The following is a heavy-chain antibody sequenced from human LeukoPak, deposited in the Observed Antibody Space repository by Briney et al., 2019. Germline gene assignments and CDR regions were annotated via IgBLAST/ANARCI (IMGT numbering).Heavy chain of an antibody. J-gene: IGHJ4*02. CDR3: ARRIAVAGNFDY. Sequence: GGSLRLSWAAAGFTFSSYWMHWVRQAPGKGLVWVSRINSDGSSTSYADSVKGRFTISRDNAKNTLYLQMNSLRAEDTAVYYCARRIAVAGNFDYWGQGTLVTVSS. CDR2: INSDGSST. CDR1: GFTFSSYW. V-gene: IGHV3-74*01. D-gene: IGHD6-19*01.